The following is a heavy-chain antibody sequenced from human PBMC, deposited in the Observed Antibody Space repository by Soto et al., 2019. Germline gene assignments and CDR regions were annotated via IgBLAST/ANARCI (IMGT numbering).Heavy chain of an antibody. D-gene: IGHD3-10*01. CDR1: GFTFSTHW. CDR2: INSGGSTT. Sequence: PGGSLRLSCAASGFTFSTHWMHWVRQAPGKGLVWVSRINSGGSTTNYADSVKGRFTISRDNAKNTLYLQMNSLRAEDTAVYFCARSHYFDSGTYACDVWRQGTLVTVSS. CDR3: ARSHYFDSGTYACDV. J-gene: IGHJ3*01. V-gene: IGHV3-74*01.